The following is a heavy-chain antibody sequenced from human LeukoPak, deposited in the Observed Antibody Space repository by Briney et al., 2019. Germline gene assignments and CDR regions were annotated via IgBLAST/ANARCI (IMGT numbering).Heavy chain of an antibody. CDR1: GFTFDEYA. CDR2: ISGDGVRT. J-gene: IGHJ3*02. CDR3: AKDLTSVYDAFNI. Sequence: GRSLRLSCAASGFTFDEYAIHWVRQAPGKGLEWVSLISGDGVRTFYTDSVKGRFTISRDNSKSSLYLQMNSLRTEDTALYYCAKDLTSVYDAFNIWGQGTMVTVSS. V-gene: IGHV3-43*02.